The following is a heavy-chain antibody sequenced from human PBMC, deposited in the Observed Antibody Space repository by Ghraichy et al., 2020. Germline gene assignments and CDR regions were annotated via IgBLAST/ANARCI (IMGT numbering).Heavy chain of an antibody. CDR3: ARRGRGYSLYFYGLDI. J-gene: IGHJ6*02. V-gene: IGHV4-59*08. Sequence: SETLSLICTVSGGSIRSYYWSWIRHPPGKGLEWIGYVYYNGNTDYSPSLKSRATISVDTSKNQFSLGLTSVTAADTAVYYCARRGRGYSLYFYGLDIWGQGTTVTVSS. CDR1: GGSIRSYY. D-gene: IGHD5-18*01. CDR2: VYYNGNT.